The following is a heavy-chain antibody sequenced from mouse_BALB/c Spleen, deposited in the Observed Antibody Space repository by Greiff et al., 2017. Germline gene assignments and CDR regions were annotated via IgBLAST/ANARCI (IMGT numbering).Heavy chain of an antibody. Sequence: QVQLQQSGAELARPGASVKMSCKASGYTFISYTMHWVKQRPGQGLEWIGYINPSSGYTNYNQKFKDKATLTADKSSSTAYMQLSSLTSEDSAVYYCARGSSHYFDYWGQGTTLTVSS. CDR1: GYTFISYT. V-gene: IGHV1-4*01. CDR3: ARGSSHYFDY. D-gene: IGHD6-1*01. CDR2: INPSSGYT. J-gene: IGHJ2*01.